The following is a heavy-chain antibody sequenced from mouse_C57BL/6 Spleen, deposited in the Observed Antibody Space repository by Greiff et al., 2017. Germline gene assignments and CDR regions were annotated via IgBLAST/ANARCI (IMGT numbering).Heavy chain of an antibody. CDR1: GYTFTSYW. D-gene: IGHD1-1*01. CDR3: ARSGYYGSRGFAY. CDR2: IYPGSGST. J-gene: IGHJ3*01. Sequence: QVQLQQPGAELVKPGASVKMSCKASGYTFTSYWITWVKQRPGQGLEWIGDIYPGSGSTNYNEKFKSKATLTVDTSSSTAYMQLSSLTSEDSAFYYCARSGYYGSRGFAYWGQGTLVTVSA. V-gene: IGHV1-55*01.